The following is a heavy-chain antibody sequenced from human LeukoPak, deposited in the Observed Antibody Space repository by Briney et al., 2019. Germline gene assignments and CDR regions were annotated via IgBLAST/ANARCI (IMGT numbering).Heavy chain of an antibody. CDR2: ISSSSAYI. V-gene: IGHV3-21*06. Sequence: KSGGSLRPSCVASGFIFSDYSMDWVRQAPGKGLEWVSSISSSSAYIFYSDSVKGRFTISRDNVQSSLYLQMNSLRAGDTAVYYCARQAVARPFDLWGQGTMVAVSS. CDR3: ARQAVARPFDL. J-gene: IGHJ3*01. CDR1: GFIFSDYS.